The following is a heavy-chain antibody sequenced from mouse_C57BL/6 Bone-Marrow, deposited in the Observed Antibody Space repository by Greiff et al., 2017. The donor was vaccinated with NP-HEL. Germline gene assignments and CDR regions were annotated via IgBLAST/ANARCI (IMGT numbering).Heavy chain of an antibody. J-gene: IGHJ1*03. CDR1: GYTFTSYW. CDR3: ASEGRWLRRGYWYFDV. V-gene: IGHV1-53*01. CDR2: INPSNGGT. D-gene: IGHD2-2*01. Sequence: QVQLQQPGTELVKPGTSVKLSCKSSGYTFTSYWMHWVKQRPGQGLEWIGNINPSNGGTNYNEKFTSKATLTVDKSSSTAYMQLSSLTSDDSAVYYCASEGRWLRRGYWYFDVGDTGTTVTVSS.